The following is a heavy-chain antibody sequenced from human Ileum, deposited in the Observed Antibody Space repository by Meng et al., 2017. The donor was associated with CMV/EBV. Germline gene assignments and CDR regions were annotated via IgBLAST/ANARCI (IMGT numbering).Heavy chain of an antibody. Sequence: GESLKISCAASGFNFNTYWMHWVRQAPGKGLVWVSRIDSDGSRIDYADSVKGRFTISRDNTKNTLYLQMDSLRDEDTALYFCASDIRLTGSWGQGTLVTVSS. V-gene: IGHV3-74*01. J-gene: IGHJ1*01. CDR2: IDSDGSRI. CDR3: ASDIRLTGS. CDR1: GFNFNTYW. D-gene: IGHD7-27*01.